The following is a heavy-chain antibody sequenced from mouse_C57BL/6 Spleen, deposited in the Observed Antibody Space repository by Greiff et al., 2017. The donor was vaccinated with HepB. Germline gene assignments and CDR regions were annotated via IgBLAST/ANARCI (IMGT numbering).Heavy chain of an antibody. J-gene: IGHJ3*01. CDR1: GYAFTNYL. D-gene: IGHD2-4*01. CDR3: ARDDYDRFAY. V-gene: IGHV1-54*01. Sequence: QVQLQQSGAELVRPGTSVKVSCKASGYAFTNYLIEWVKQRPGQGLEWIGVINPGSGGTNYNEKFKGKATLTADKSSSTAYMHLSSLTSEDSAVYFCARDDYDRFAYWGQGTLVTVSA. CDR2: INPGSGGT.